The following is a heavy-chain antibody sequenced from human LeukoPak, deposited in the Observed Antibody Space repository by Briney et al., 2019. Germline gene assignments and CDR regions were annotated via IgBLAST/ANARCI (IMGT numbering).Heavy chain of an antibody. CDR3: ARWGSSSWSYFEY. CDR1: GFTYRSYS. D-gene: IGHD6-13*01. V-gene: IGHV3-21*01. Sequence: GGSLRLSCTPSGFTYRSYSMNWVRQAPGKGLEWVSSISSSSSYIYYADSVKGRFTISRDNAKNSLYLQMNSLRAEDTAVYYCARWGSSSWSYFEYWGQGTLVTVSS. CDR2: ISSSSSYI. J-gene: IGHJ4*02.